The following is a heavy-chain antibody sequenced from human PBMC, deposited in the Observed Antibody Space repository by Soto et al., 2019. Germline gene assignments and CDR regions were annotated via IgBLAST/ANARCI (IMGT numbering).Heavy chain of an antibody. Sequence: SETLSLTCTVSGGSISSYYWSWIRQPPGKGLEWIGYIYYSGSTNYNPSLKSRVTISVDTSKNQFSLKLSSVTAADTAVYYCARHLQYRGYYYYGMDVWGQGTTVTVS. V-gene: IGHV4-59*01. D-gene: IGHD4-4*01. CDR3: ARHLQYRGYYYYGMDV. J-gene: IGHJ6*02. CDR2: IYYSGST. CDR1: GGSISSYY.